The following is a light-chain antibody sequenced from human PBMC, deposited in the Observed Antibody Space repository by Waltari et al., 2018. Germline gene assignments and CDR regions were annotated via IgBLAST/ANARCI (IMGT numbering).Light chain of an antibody. CDR1: SSDMGGYNY. Sequence: QSALTQPASVSGSPGESINISCTGTSSDMGGYNYVSWYQQHPGKAPKLMIYDVSKRPSGLSNRFSGSKSGNTGFLTISRLQTVDAADYYCSSYTSSRSCVFGTGTKVTVL. CDR2: DVS. CDR3: SSYTSSRSCV. J-gene: IGLJ1*01. V-gene: IGLV2-14*01.